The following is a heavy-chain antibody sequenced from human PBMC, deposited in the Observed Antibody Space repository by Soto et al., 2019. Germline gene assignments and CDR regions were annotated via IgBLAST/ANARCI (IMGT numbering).Heavy chain of an antibody. CDR3: ARAALCSGGSCYSGSGPNAYYGMAV. J-gene: IGHJ6*02. V-gene: IGHV1-18*01. D-gene: IGHD2-15*01. CDR2: ISAYNGNT. Sequence: ASVKVSCKASGYTFTSYGISWVRQAPGQGLEWMGWISAYNGNTNYAQKLQGRVTMTTDTSTSTAYMELRSLRSDDTAVYYCARAALCSGGSCYSGSGPNAYYGMAVWGQGTTVTVSS. CDR1: GYTFTSYG.